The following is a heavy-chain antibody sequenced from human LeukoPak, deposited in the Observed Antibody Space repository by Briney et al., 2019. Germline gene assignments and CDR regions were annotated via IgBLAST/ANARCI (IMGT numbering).Heavy chain of an antibody. CDR2: IYAGDSDI. CDR1: GYSFTNYW. J-gene: IGHJ3*02. CDR3: ATYCSGGSCYYVGGFHI. Sequence: GGSLKISCQVSGYSFTNYWIGWVRQMPGKGLEWMGIIYAGDSDIRYSPSFQGQVTISADKSISTAYLQWSSLKASDTAMYYCATYCSGGSCYYVGGFHIWGQGTMVTVSS. D-gene: IGHD2-15*01. V-gene: IGHV5-51*01.